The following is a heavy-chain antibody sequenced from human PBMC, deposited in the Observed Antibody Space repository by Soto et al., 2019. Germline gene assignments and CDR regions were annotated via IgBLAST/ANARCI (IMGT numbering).Heavy chain of an antibody. D-gene: IGHD6-19*01. Sequence: EVQLGETGGGLIQPGGSLRLSCAASGFTVSSNYMSWVRQAPGKGLEWVSVIYSGGSTYYADSVKGRFTISRDNSKNTLYLQMNSLRAEDTAVYYCAGPSSGWSAHTGPGYFDLWGRGTLVTVSS. V-gene: IGHV3-53*02. CDR3: AGPSSGWSAHTGPGYFDL. CDR2: IYSGGST. CDR1: GFTVSSNY. J-gene: IGHJ2*01.